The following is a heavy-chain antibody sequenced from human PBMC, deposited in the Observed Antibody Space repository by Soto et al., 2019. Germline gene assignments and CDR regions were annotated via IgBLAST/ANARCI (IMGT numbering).Heavy chain of an antibody. CDR2: TFSGGNT. D-gene: IGHD2-21*01. Sequence: ELQLVETGGGLIQTGGSLRLSCAASGFSISSNYIAWVRQPPGKGLEWVSTTFSGGNTEYAASVKGRCSISRYNYKNTLYLQMDNLRDEDTAVYYCARKPPSAIQGWAFGMDVWGQGTTVSVSS. CDR3: ARKPPSAIQGWAFGMDV. J-gene: IGHJ6*02. V-gene: IGHV3-53*02. CDR1: GFSISSNY.